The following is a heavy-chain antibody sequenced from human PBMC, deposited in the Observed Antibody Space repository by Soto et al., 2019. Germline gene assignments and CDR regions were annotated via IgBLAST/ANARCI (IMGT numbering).Heavy chain of an antibody. D-gene: IGHD6-6*01. CDR1: GFTFSSYA. Sequence: GGSLRLSCAASGFTFSSYAMSWVRQAPGKGLEWVSAISGSGGSTYYADSVEGRFTISRVNSKNTLYLQMNSLRAEDTAVYYCEKDPPPTSSSGYFDYWGQGTLVTVSS. V-gene: IGHV3-23*01. J-gene: IGHJ4*02. CDR2: ISGSGGST. CDR3: EKDPPPTSSSGYFDY.